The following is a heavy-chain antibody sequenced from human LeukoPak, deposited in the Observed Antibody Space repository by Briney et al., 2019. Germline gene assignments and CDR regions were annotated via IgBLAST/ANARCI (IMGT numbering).Heavy chain of an antibody. J-gene: IGHJ5*02. V-gene: IGHV4-59*11. D-gene: IGHD2-2*01. Sequence: SETLSLTCTVSGGSISSHYWSWIRQPPGKGLERIGYIYYSGSTNYNPSLKSRVTISVDTSKNQFSLKLSSVTAADTAVYYCARYATAVPAAVSWFDPWGQGTLVTVSS. CDR1: GGSISSHY. CDR2: IYYSGST. CDR3: ARYATAVPAAVSWFDP.